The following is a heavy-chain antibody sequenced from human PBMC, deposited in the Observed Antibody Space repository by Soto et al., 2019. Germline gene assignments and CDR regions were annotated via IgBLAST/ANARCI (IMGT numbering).Heavy chain of an antibody. Sequence: SVKVSCKASGYTFTSYDISWVRQAPGQGLEWMGWISTYNGNTNYAQKLQGRVTMTTDTSTSTAYMELRSLRSDDTAVYYCARLGKYSSSWVPIDYWVQGTLVTVSS. CDR3: ARLGKYSSSWVPIDY. J-gene: IGHJ4*02. D-gene: IGHD6-13*01. V-gene: IGHV1-18*01. CDR2: ISTYNGNT. CDR1: GYTFTSYD.